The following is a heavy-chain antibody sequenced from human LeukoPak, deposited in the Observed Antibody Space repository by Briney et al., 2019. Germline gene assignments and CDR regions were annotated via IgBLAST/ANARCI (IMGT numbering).Heavy chain of an antibody. J-gene: IGHJ4*02. CDR1: GGSFSASY. D-gene: IGHD2-2*01. CDR2: INHSGGT. CDR3: TRSPPPGATAYGVVDL. Sequence: SETLSLTCAVYGGSFSASYWSWIRQPPNKGLEWIGEINHSGGTNYNPSLKSRVTISIDTSKNQFSLKLRSVIAADTALYYCTRSPPPGATAYGVVDLWGQGTLVTVSS. V-gene: IGHV4-34*01.